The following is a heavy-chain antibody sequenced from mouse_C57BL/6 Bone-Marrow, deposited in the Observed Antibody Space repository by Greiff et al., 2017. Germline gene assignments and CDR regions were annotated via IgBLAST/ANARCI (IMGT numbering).Heavy chain of an antibody. D-gene: IGHD2-2*01. Sequence: DVKLVESGGDLVKPGGSLKLSCAASGFTFSSYGMSWVRQTPDKRLEWVATISSGGSYTYYPDSVKGRFTISRDNAKNTLYLQMSSLKSEDTALYYGARLGGYDGAWFAYWGQGTLVTVSA. CDR1: GFTFSSYG. V-gene: IGHV5-6*02. J-gene: IGHJ3*01. CDR3: ARLGGYDGAWFAY. CDR2: ISSGGSYT.